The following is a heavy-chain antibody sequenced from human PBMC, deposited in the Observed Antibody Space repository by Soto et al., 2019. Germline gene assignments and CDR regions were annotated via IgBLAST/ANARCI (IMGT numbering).Heavy chain of an antibody. J-gene: IGHJ4*02. Sequence: GGSLRLSCAASGFTFSDYYMSWIRQAPGKGLEWVSHISSSGSTIYYADSVKGRFTISRDNAENSLYLQMNSLRAEDTAVYYCARDRDYYGSGSYLGYWGQGTLVTVSS. V-gene: IGHV3-11*01. CDR1: GFTFSDYY. D-gene: IGHD3-10*01. CDR3: ARDRDYYGSGSYLGY. CDR2: ISSSGSTI.